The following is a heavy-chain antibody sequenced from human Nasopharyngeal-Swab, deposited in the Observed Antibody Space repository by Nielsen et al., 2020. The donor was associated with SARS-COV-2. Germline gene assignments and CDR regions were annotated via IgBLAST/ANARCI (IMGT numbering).Heavy chain of an antibody. CDR3: ARLGYSSSSSVPVFGQLDY. CDR1: GYTFTGYY. CDR2: INPNSGGT. V-gene: IGHV1-2*04. Sequence: ASVKVSCKASGYTFTGYYMHWVRQAPGQGLEWMGWINPNSGGTNYAQKFQGWVTMTRDTSISTAYMELSSLRSEDTAVYYCARLGYSSSSSVPVFGQLDYWGQGTLVTVSS. J-gene: IGHJ4*02. D-gene: IGHD6-6*01.